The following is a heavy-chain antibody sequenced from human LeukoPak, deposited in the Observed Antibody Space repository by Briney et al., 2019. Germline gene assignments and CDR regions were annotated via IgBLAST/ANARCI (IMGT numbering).Heavy chain of an antibody. CDR1: GYTFTGYY. CDR3: AFSSSWYVY. V-gene: IGHV1-69*02. D-gene: IGHD6-13*01. Sequence: GASVKVSCKASGYTFTGYYMHWVRQVPGQGLEWMGRIIPILGIANYAQKFQGRVTITADKSTSTAYMELSSLRSEDTAVYYCAFSSSWYVYWGQGTLVTVSS. J-gene: IGHJ4*02. CDR2: IIPILGIA.